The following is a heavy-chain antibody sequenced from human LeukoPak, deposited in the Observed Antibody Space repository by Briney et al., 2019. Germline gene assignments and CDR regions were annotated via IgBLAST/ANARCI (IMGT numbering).Heavy chain of an antibody. CDR2: IYYSGST. J-gene: IGHJ4*02. Sequence: PSETLSLTCTVSGGSISSYYWSWIRQPPGKGLEWIGYIYYSGSTNYNPSLKSRVTISVDTSKNQFSLELSSVTAADTAVYYCAREQQLVLENWGQGTLVTVSS. CDR3: AREQQLVLEN. D-gene: IGHD6-13*01. V-gene: IGHV4-59*01. CDR1: GGSISSYY.